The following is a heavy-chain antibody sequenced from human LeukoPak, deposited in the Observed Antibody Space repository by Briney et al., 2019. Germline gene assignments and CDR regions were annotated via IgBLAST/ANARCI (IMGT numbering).Heavy chain of an antibody. V-gene: IGHV4-30-2*01. CDR2: IYPRGST. CDR1: GGSISSGSYS. D-gene: IGHD7-27*01. Sequence: PSETLSLTCAVPGGSISSGSYSWSWIRQPPGKGLEWIGYIYPRGSTYYNPSLKSRVILSLDKSANQFSLNLSSVTAADTAVYYCARFSPRAMGNYLDFWGQGTLVTVSS. J-gene: IGHJ4*02. CDR3: ARFSPRAMGNYLDF.